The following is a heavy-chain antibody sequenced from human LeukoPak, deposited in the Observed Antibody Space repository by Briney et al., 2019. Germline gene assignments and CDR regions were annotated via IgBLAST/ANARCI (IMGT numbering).Heavy chain of an antibody. CDR2: IFPSGGEI. J-gene: IGHJ4*02. V-gene: IGHV3-23*01. D-gene: IGHD2-8*02. Sequence: PGGSLRLSCAAPGFTFSTFAMSSVRQPPGKGLEWVSSIFPSGGEIHYADSVRGRFTISRDNSKSTLSLQMNSLRAADTAIYYCATYRQVLLPFESWGQGTLVTVSS. CDR3: ATYRQVLLPFES. CDR1: GFTFSTFA.